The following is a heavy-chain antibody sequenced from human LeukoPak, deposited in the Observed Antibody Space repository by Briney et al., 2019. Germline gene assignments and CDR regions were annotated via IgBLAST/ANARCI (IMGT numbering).Heavy chain of an antibody. CDR3: ARDTFVYGDYVRYFDY. Sequence: SETLSLTCSVSGGFISSSSYYWGWIRQPPGKGLEWIGSIYYSGSTYYNPSLKSRVTISVDTSKNQFSLKVSSVTAADTAVYYCARDTFVYGDYVRYFDYWGQGTLVTVSS. CDR1: GGFISSSSYY. J-gene: IGHJ4*02. D-gene: IGHD4-17*01. CDR2: IYYSGST. V-gene: IGHV4-39*07.